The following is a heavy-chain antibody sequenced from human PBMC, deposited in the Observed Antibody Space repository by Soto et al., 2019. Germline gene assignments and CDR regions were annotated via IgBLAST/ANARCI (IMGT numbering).Heavy chain of an antibody. CDR2: INHSGST. Sequence: SETLSLTCAVYGGSFSGYYWSWIRQPPGKGLEWIGEINHSGSTNYNPSLKSRVTISVDTSKNQFSLKLSSVTAADTAVYYCARGKAAAAMGLNWFDPWGRGTLVTVSS. CDR3: ARGKAAAAMGLNWFDP. V-gene: IGHV4-34*01. D-gene: IGHD6-13*01. J-gene: IGHJ5*02. CDR1: GGSFSGYY.